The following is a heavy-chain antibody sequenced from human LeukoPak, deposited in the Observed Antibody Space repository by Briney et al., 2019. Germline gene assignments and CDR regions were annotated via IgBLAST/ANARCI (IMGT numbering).Heavy chain of an antibody. CDR2: INPSGGST. CDR3: ASGASITIWT. V-gene: IGHV1-46*01. CDR1: GYTFTSYY. D-gene: IGHD3-9*01. Sequence: ASVKVSCKASGYTFTSYYMHWVRQAPGQGLEWMGIINPSGGSTSYTQKFQGRVTMTRDTSTNTVYMELSSLRSEDTAVYYCASGASITIWTWGQGTLVTVSS. J-gene: IGHJ4*02.